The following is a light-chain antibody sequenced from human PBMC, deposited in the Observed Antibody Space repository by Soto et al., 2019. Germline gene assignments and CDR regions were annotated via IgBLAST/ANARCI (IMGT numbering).Light chain of an antibody. CDR1: QGIDHW. CDR2: KAS. J-gene: IGKJ2*01. V-gene: IGKV1-5*03. Sequence: DIQMTQSPSALSASVGDRVTITCRASQGIDHWLAWYQQKPGKAPKVLVYKASILEGGVPSRFSGSESGTEFTLTISSLQPDDFATYCCQQYYTFPYTFGQGTKLDMK. CDR3: QQYYTFPYT.